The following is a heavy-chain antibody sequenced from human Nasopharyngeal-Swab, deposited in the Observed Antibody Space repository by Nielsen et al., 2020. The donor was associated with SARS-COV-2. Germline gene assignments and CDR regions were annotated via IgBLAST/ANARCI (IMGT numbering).Heavy chain of an antibody. J-gene: IGHJ5*02. Sequence: WSRRAASRGREWMGMRYYRSKWYNDYAVYVKSRITMNPVTSKNQFFLQLNTVTTEDTAVYYCARDKQGFDPWGQGTLVTVSS. CDR2: RYYRSKWYN. D-gene: IGHD1/OR15-1a*01. V-gene: IGHV6-1*01. CDR3: ARDKQGFDP.